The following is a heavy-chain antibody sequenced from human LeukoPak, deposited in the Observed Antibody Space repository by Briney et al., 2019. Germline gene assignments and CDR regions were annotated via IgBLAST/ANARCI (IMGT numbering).Heavy chain of an antibody. CDR2: IYTSGST. CDR1: GGSISSYY. V-gene: IGHV4-4*07. J-gene: IGHJ6*03. CDR3: ARDGYYYDSSGYYYYYYMDV. D-gene: IGHD3-22*01. Sequence: SETLSLTCTVSGGSISSYYWSWIRQPAGKGLEWIGRIYTSGSTNYNPSLKSRVTMSVDTSKNQFSLKLSSVTAADTAVYYCARDGYYYDSSGYYYYYYMDVWGKGTTVTISS.